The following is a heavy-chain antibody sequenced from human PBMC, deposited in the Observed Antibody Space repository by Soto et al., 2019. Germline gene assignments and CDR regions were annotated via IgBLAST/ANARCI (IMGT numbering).Heavy chain of an antibody. Sequence: SETLSLTFAVYGGSFSGYYWSWIRQPPGKGLEWSGEINHSGSTNYNPSLKSRVTISVDTSKNQFSLKLSSVTAADTAVYYCARGGRITIFGVVIMGGMDVWGQGTTVT. CDR2: INHSGST. J-gene: IGHJ6*02. CDR1: GGSFSGYY. CDR3: ARGGRITIFGVVIMGGMDV. V-gene: IGHV4-34*01. D-gene: IGHD3-3*01.